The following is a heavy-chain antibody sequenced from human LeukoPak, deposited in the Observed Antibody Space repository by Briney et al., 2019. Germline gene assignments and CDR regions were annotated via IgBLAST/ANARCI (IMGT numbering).Heavy chain of an antibody. V-gene: IGHV4-30-4*01. J-gene: IGHJ4*02. Sequence: SETLSLTCTVSGDSTSSGDYFWSWMRQPPGGGLEWVGYIYYSGTTYYNPSLKSRVTISVDTSKNQFSLNLTSVTAQDTAVYYCARETMAGHLDYWGQGNLVTVSS. CDR1: GDSTSSGDYF. CDR2: IYYSGTT. D-gene: IGHD6-19*01. CDR3: ARETMAGHLDY.